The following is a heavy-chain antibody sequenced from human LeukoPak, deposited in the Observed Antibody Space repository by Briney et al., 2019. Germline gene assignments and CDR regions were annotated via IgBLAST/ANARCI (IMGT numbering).Heavy chain of an antibody. CDR1: GGSISSYY. CDR2: IYTSGST. Sequence: SETLSLTCTVSGGSISSYYWSWIRQPAGKGLEWIGRIYTSGSTNYNPSLKSRVTISVDKSKFSLKLTSVTAADTAVFYCARDRGGNFEFGMDVWGQGTTVTVSS. J-gene: IGHJ6*02. D-gene: IGHD4-23*01. CDR3: ARDRGGNFEFGMDV. V-gene: IGHV4-4*07.